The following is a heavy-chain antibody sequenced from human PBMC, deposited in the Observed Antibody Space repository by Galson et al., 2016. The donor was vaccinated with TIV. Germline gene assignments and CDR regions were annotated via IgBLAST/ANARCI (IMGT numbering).Heavy chain of an antibody. CDR1: GFSLSTYGMS. CDR3: ARAPISIFGLATSYYFDY. Sequence: PALVKPTQTLTLTCTFSGFSLSTYGMSVGWIRQPPGKALEWLARIDWDDDKFYNSSLKTRRTISKDISRNQVVLTRTNMDPVDTATYYCARAPISIFGLATSYYFDYWGQGTLVTVSS. CDR2: IDWDDDK. V-gene: IGHV2-70*17. D-gene: IGHD3-3*01. J-gene: IGHJ4*02.